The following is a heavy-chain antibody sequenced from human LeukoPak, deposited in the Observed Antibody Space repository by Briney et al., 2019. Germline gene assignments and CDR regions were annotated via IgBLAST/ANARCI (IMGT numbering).Heavy chain of an antibody. D-gene: IGHD1-26*01. CDR1: GYTFTNYW. J-gene: IGHJ4*02. Sequence: GESLKISCKGSGYTFTNYWIGWVRQMPGKGLEWMGIIWPSDSDSRYSPSFQGQVTISADKSISTAYLQWSSLKASDTAIYFCARRISGYYIDYWGQGTLVSVSS. V-gene: IGHV5-51*01. CDR2: IWPSDSDS. CDR3: ARRISGYYIDY.